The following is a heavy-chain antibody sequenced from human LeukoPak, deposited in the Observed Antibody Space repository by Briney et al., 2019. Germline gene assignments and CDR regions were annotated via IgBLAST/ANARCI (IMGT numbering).Heavy chain of an antibody. D-gene: IGHD5/OR15-5a*01. Sequence: GGSLRLSCAASGFTFSSYWMGWVRQAPGKGLEWVANIKQDGSEKYYVDSVKGRFTISRDNAKNSLYLQMNSLGGDDTATYYCATYNSVNAREFQYWGQGTLVTVPS. CDR3: ATYNSVNAREFQY. CDR2: IKQDGSEK. V-gene: IGHV3-7*01. CDR1: GFTFSSYW. J-gene: IGHJ1*01.